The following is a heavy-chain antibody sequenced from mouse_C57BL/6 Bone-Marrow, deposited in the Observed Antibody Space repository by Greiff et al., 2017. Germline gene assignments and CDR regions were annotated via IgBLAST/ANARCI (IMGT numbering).Heavy chain of an antibody. CDR2: IYPTSGNT. CDR1: GYTFTSYG. V-gene: IGHV1-81*01. D-gene: IGHD2-4*01. J-gene: IGHJ3*01. CDR3: ARSRLRREFAY. Sequence: QVQLKESGAELARPGASVKLSCKASGYTFTSYGLSWVKQRTGQGLEWIGEIYPTSGNTYYNEKFKGKATLTADKSSSTAYMALRSLTSEDSAVYFCARSRLRREFAYWGRGTLVTVSA.